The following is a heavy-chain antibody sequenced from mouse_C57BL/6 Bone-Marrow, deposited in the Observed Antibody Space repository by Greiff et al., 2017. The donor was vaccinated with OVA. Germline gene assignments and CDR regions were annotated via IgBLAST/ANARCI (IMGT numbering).Heavy chain of an antibody. CDR2: IRNKANNHAT. CDR1: GFTFSDAW. J-gene: IGHJ2*01. CDR3: TRIYYDYAYYFDY. V-gene: IGHV6-6*01. Sequence: EVKLMESGGGLVQPGGSMKLSCAASGFTFSDAWMYWVRQSPEKGLEWVAEIRNKANNHATYYAESVKGRFTISRDDSNSSVYLQMNSLRAEDTGIYYCTRIYYDYAYYFDYWGQGTTLTVSS. D-gene: IGHD2-4*01.